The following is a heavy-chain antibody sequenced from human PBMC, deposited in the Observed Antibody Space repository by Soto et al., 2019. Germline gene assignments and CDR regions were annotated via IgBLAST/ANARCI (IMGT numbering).Heavy chain of an antibody. Sequence: QVQLVESGGGVVQPGRSLRLSCAASGFTFSSYAMHWVRQAPGKGLEWVAVISYDGSNKYYADSVKGRLTISRDNSKNSLYLQMNSLRAEDTAVYYCARENIDFGDYGYYYFYVWASGVKGPRSPSPQ. D-gene: IGHD4-17*01. CDR1: GFTFSSYA. V-gene: IGHV3-30-3*01. CDR3: ARENIDFGDYGYYYFYVWAS. J-gene: IGHJ6*01. CDR2: ISYDGSNK.